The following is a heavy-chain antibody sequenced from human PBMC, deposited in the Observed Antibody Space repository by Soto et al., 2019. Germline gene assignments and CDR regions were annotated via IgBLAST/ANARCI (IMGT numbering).Heavy chain of an antibody. D-gene: IGHD2-2*01. CDR3: ASSPYPWYQLPYY. Sequence: GGSLRLSCAASGFTFSSYGMHWVRQAPGKGLEWVAVIWYDGSNKYYADSVKGRFTISRDNSKNTLYLQMNSLRAEDTAVYYCASSPYPWYQLPYYWGQGTLVTVSS. V-gene: IGHV3-33*01. CDR2: IWYDGSNK. CDR1: GFTFSSYG. J-gene: IGHJ4*02.